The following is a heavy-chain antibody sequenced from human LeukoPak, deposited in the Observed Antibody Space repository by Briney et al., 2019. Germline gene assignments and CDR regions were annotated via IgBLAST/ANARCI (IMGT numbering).Heavy chain of an antibody. Sequence: ASVKVSCKASGYTFTSYDINWVRQATGQGLEWMGWMNPNSGHTGYAQKFQGRVTITRNTSISTAYMELSSLRSEDTAGYYCARHGYDFWSGYSVFDYWGQGTLVTVSS. CDR1: GYTFTSYD. CDR3: ARHGYDFWSGYSVFDY. V-gene: IGHV1-8*03. J-gene: IGHJ4*02. D-gene: IGHD3-3*01. CDR2: MNPNSGHT.